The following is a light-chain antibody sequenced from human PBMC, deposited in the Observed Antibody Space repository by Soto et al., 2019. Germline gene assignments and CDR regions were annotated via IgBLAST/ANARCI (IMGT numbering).Light chain of an antibody. J-gene: IGLJ3*02. Sequence: QSVLTPPPSVSGAPGQRGTISSSGSSSNIVAGDDVHWSHQLPGTAPKLLIDANTNRPSGVPDRFSGAKSGSSPSRAITGLQAEDEAYYYCQSYDNSLRVVFGGGTKLTVL. V-gene: IGLV1-40*01. CDR1: SSNIVAGDD. CDR2: ANT. CDR3: QSYDNSLRVV.